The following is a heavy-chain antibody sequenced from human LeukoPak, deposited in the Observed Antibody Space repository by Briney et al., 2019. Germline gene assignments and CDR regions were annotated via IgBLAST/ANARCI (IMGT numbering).Heavy chain of an antibody. CDR1: GFPFSSYA. V-gene: IGHV3-23*01. Sequence: GGSLRLSCAASGFPFSSYAMSWVRQAPGKGLEWVSAISASGGSTYYADSVKGRFTISRDNSRNTLYLQMNSLRAEDTAVYYCARGSYEYYYYGMDVWGQGTTVTVSS. D-gene: IGHD3-3*01. J-gene: IGHJ6*02. CDR3: ARGSYEYYYYGMDV. CDR2: ISASGGST.